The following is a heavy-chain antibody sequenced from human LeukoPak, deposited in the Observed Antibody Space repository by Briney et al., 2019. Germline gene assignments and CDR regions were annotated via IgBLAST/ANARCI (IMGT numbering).Heavy chain of an antibody. Sequence: RTSQTLSLTCAVSGGSISSGGYSWSWIRQPPGKGLEWIGYIYHSGSTYYNPSLKSRVTISVDRSKNQFSLKLSSVTAADTAVYFCASGTNCSGGSCPRWFDPWGQGTLVTVSS. CDR3: ASGTNCSGGSCPRWFDP. J-gene: IGHJ5*02. CDR2: IYHSGST. D-gene: IGHD2-15*01. CDR1: GGSISSGGYS. V-gene: IGHV4-30-2*01.